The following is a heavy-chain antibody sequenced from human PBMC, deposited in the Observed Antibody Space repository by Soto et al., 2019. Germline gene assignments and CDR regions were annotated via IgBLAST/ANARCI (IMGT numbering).Heavy chain of an antibody. Sequence: SETLSLTCTVSGGSISSSSYYWGWIRQPPGKGLEWIGSIYYSGDTYYNPSLKSRVTIFVDTSKNQFSLKLSSMTAADTAVYYCARHVWQQMVNIFDYWGQGTLVTVSS. D-gene: IGHD6-13*01. CDR3: ARHVWQQMVNIFDY. J-gene: IGHJ4*02. CDR2: IYYSGDT. V-gene: IGHV4-39*01. CDR1: GGSISSSSYY.